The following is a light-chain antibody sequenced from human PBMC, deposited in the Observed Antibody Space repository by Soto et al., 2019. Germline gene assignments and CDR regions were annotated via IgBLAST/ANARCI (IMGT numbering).Light chain of an antibody. CDR3: CSYASSSVV. CDR2: DVS. V-gene: IGLV2-11*01. Sequence: QSALTQPRSVSGSPGQSGTISYTGTSSDVGAYNYVSWYQQHPGKAPKLMIYDVSKRPSGVPDRFSGSKSGNTASLTISGLQAEDEADYYCCSYASSSVVFGGGTKLTVL. CDR1: SSDVGAYNY. J-gene: IGLJ2*01.